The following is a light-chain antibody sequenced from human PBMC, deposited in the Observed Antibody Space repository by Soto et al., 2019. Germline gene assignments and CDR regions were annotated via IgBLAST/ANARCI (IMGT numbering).Light chain of an antibody. J-gene: IGKJ4*01. Sequence: DLQMTQSPSSVSASVGDRVTITCRASQGINSWLAWYQQKPGKDPKLLIYAASSLQSGVPSRFSGSGSGTDFTLTISSLQPEDFATYYCQQTNSFPPTFCGGTKVEIK. V-gene: IGKV1-12*01. CDR2: AAS. CDR1: QGINSW. CDR3: QQTNSFPPT.